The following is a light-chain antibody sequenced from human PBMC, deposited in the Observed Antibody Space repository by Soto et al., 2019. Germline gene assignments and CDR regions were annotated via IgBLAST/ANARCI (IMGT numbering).Light chain of an antibody. J-gene: IGLJ2*01. CDR1: NIGSKS. CDR3: QLWDGGSGHRV. Sequence: SYVLTQPPSVSVAPEKAARITCGGNNIGSKSVHWYQQKPGQAPLLVIYYDRDRPSGIPERFSGSNSGNTATLTISRVEAGDEADYYCQLWDGGSGHRVFGGGTKLTVL. V-gene: IGLV3-21*04. CDR2: YDR.